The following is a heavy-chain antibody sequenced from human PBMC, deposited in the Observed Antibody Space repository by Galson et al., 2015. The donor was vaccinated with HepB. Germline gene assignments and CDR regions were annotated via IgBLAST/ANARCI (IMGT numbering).Heavy chain of an antibody. CDR1: GFTFSSYA. CDR2: ISGSGGST. J-gene: IGHJ5*01. CDR3: GRVGGVATAGLYNWFDP. D-gene: IGHD6-13*01. V-gene: IGHV3-23*01. Sequence: SLRLSCAASGFTFSSYAMSWVRQAPGKGLEWVSAISGSGGSTYYADSVKGRFTISRESSKNTLFLQMNSLTTEDTAVYYCGRVGGVATAGLYNWFDPWGQGTRVTVSS.